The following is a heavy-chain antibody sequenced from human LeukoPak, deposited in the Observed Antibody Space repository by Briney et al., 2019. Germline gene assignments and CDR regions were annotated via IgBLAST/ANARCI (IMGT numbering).Heavy chain of an antibody. CDR3: ARVNYDFYTRNYYYYYGMDV. V-gene: IGHV3-66*01. CDR2: IYSGGST. Sequence: GGSLRLSCAASGFTVSSNYMSWVRQALGKGLEWVSVIYSGGSTYYADSVKSRFTISRDNSKNTLYLQMNSLRAEDTAVYYCARVNYDFYTRNYYYYYGMDVWGQGTTVTVSS. D-gene: IGHD3-3*01. J-gene: IGHJ6*02. CDR1: GFTVSSNY.